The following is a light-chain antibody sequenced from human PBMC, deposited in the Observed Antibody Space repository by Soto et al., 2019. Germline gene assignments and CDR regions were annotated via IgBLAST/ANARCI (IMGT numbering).Light chain of an antibody. Sequence: QSVLTQPPSVSEAPGQRVTISCTGSSSNIGAGYEAHWYQQVPGTAPKLLIYENNNRHSGVPDRFSGSKSGTSASLAITGLQAEDEAEYYCQSYDSSLSGDVFGTGTKLTVL. CDR1: SSNIGAGYE. CDR2: ENN. CDR3: QSYDSSLSGDV. V-gene: IGLV1-40*01. J-gene: IGLJ1*01.